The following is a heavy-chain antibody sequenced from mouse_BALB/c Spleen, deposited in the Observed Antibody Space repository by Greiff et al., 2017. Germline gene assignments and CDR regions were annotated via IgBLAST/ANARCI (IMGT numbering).Heavy chain of an antibody. CDR3: ARSNGYGYFDV. CDR1: GYTFTSYW. CDR2: INPSTGYT. J-gene: IGHJ1*01. Sequence: VKLMESGAELAKPGASVKMSCKASGYTFTSYWMHWVKQRPGQGLEWIGYINPSTGYTEYNQKFKDKATLTADKSSSTAYMQLSSLTSEDSAVYYCARSNGYGYFDVWGAGTTVTVSS. V-gene: IGHV1-7*01.